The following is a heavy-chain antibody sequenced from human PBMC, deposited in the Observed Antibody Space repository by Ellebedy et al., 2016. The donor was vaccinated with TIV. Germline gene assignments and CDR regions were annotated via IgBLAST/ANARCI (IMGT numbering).Heavy chain of an antibody. J-gene: IGHJ4*02. Sequence: GGSLRLSCKVSGFTFSNYWMHWVRQAPGKGLVWVSRMNSDGRGTIYADSVKGRFTMSRDKAKNTLFLQMNSLRAEDSAVYYCVRAWGGHDSSGYFYEREYYFDYWGQGTLVTVSS. CDR1: GFTFSNYW. D-gene: IGHD3-22*01. CDR2: MNSDGRGT. V-gene: IGHV3-74*01. CDR3: VRAWGGHDSSGYFYEREYYFDY.